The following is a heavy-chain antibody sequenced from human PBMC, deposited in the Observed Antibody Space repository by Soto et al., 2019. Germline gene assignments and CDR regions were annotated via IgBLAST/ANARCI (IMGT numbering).Heavy chain of an antibody. CDR3: ARDLVPFNSGSYFDY. J-gene: IGHJ4*02. D-gene: IGHD1-26*01. Sequence: PGGSLRLSCAASGFTFSSYEMNWVRQAPGKWLEWVSYISSSGSTIYYADTVKGRFTISRDNTKNSLYLQMNSLRAEDTAVYYCARDLVPFNSGSYFDYWGQGXLVTVYS. CDR2: ISSSGSTI. V-gene: IGHV3-48*03. CDR1: GFTFSSYE.